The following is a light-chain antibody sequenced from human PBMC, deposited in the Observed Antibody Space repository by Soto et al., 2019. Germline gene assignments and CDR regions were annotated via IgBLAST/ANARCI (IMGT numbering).Light chain of an antibody. V-gene: IGLV2-14*01. CDR1: SSDVGGFLY. Sequence: QSALTQPASVSGSPGQSITISCTGTSSDVGGFLYVSWFQQHPGKAPKLMIYAVSNRPSGISNRFSGSKSGNTASLTISGLLAEDEADYYCSSYSSSSTLVVFGGGTKVTVL. J-gene: IGLJ2*01. CDR3: SSYSSSSTLVV. CDR2: AVS.